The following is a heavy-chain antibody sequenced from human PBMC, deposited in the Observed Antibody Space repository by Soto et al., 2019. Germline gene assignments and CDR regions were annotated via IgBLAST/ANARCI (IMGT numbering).Heavy chain of an antibody. CDR1: GGTFSSYA. CDR3: ARSSTLFAVAATVCYFDL. Sequence: QVQLVQSGAEVKKPGSSVKVSCKASGGTFSSYAISWVRQAPGQGLEWMGGIIPIFGTANYAQKFQGTVTITADESTSTAYMALRSLRSEDTAVDYFARSSTLFAVAATVCYFDLWGRGTLVTVSS. V-gene: IGHV1-69*01. D-gene: IGHD6-19*01. CDR2: IIPIFGTA. J-gene: IGHJ2*01.